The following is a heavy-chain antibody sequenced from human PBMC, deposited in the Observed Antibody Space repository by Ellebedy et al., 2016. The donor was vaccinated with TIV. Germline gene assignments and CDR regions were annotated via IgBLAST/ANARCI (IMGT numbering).Heavy chain of an antibody. V-gene: IGHV3-30-3*01. CDR1: GFTFDSYA. CDR2: ISHDGSSQ. Sequence: PGGSLRLSCVASGFTFDSYAMHWVRQAPGKVLEWVAVISHDGSSQYYADSVKGRFTVSRDNSMTTVYLEMNSLRAEDTALYYCARDLDKSSGWYGGAAYWGQGTQVTVSS. CDR3: ARDLDKSSGWYGGAAY. J-gene: IGHJ4*02. D-gene: IGHD6-19*01.